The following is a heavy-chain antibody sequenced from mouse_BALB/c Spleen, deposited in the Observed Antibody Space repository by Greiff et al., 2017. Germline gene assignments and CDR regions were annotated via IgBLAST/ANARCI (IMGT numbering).Heavy chain of an antibody. CDR3: AYRGGDY. CDR1: GFTFSSYG. V-gene: IGHV5-6*01. J-gene: IGHJ4*01. Sequence: EVKVVESGGDLVKPGGSLKLSCAASGFTFSSYGMSWVRQTPDKRLEWVATISSGGSYTYYPDSVKGRFTIYRDNAKNTLDLQMSSLKSEDTAMYCCAYRGGDYWGQGTSVTVSS. CDR2: ISSGGSYT.